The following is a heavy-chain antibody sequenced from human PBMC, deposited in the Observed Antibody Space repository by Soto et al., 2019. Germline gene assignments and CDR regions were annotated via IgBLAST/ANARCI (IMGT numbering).Heavy chain of an antibody. CDR3: ARASTGYSSGWYGWFDP. J-gene: IGHJ5*02. V-gene: IGHV4-34*01. Sequence: SETLSLTCAVYGGSFSGYYWSWIRQPPGKGLEWIGEINHSGSTNYNPSLKSRVTISVDTSKNQFSLKLSSVTAADTAVYYCARASTGYSSGWYGWFDPWGQGTLVTVS. CDR2: INHSGST. D-gene: IGHD6-13*01. CDR1: GGSFSGYY.